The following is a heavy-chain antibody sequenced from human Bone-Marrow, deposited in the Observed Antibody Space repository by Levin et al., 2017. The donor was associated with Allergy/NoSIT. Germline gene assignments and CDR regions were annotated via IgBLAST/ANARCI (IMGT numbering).Heavy chain of an antibody. V-gene: IGHV1-8*01. Sequence: GESLKISCEASGYSFKTYEINWVRQAPGQGLEWMGAMSPVSGRPAYALKFQGRLTVTWNPSTTIVYMELTSLTSDDTATYYCAREYFGDGMDIWGQGTTVVVSS. CDR3: AREYFGDGMDI. J-gene: IGHJ6*02. CDR1: GYSFKTYE. CDR2: MSPVSGRP. D-gene: IGHD3-16*01.